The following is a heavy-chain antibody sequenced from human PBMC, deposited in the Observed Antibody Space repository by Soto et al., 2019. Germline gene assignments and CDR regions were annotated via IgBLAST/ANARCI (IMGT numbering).Heavy chain of an antibody. J-gene: IGHJ4*02. D-gene: IGHD6-6*01. CDR1: GFTFSSYS. CDR3: ARAGEYSSSSFDY. V-gene: IGHV3-21*01. Sequence: PGGSLRLSCAAPGFTFSSYSMNWVRQAPGKGLEWVSSISSSSSYIYYADSVKGRFTISRDNAKNSLYLQMNSLRAEDTAVYYCARAGEYSSSSFDYWGQGTLVTVSS. CDR2: ISSSSSYI.